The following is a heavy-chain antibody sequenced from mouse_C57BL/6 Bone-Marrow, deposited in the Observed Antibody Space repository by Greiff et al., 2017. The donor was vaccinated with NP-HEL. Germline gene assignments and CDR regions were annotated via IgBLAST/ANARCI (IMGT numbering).Heavy chain of an antibody. Sequence: EVQVVESGGDLVKPGGSLKLSCAASGFTLSSYGMSWVRQTPDKRLEWVATISSGGSYTYYPDSVKGRFTISRDNAKNTLYLQMSSRKSEDTAMYYCARRDGSSVFAYWGQGTLVTVSA. J-gene: IGHJ3*01. V-gene: IGHV5-6*01. D-gene: IGHD1-1*01. CDR2: ISSGGSYT. CDR1: GFTLSSYG. CDR3: ARRDGSSVFAY.